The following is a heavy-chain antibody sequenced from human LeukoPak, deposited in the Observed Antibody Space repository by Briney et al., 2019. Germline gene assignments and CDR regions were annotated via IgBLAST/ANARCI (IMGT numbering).Heavy chain of an antibody. CDR2: IYSGGST. CDR3: VRGNNGLYDY. J-gene: IGHJ4*02. Sequence: GGSLRLSCAASGFTVSNNYINWVRQAPGKGLEWVSVIYSGGSTYYADSVKGRFTISRDNAKNSLYLQMNSLRAEDTAVYYCVRGNNGLYDYWGQGTLATVSS. D-gene: IGHD2-8*01. CDR1: GFTVSNNY. V-gene: IGHV3-66*01.